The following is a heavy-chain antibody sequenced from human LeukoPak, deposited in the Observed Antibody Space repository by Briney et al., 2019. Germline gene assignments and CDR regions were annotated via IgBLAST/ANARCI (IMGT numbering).Heavy chain of an antibody. V-gene: IGHV4-38-2*01. CDR1: GYSISSGYY. Sequence: SETLSLTCAVSGYSISSGYYWGWIRQPPGKGLEWIGSIYHSGSTYYNPSLKSRVTISVDTSKNQFSLKLSSVTAADTAVYYCARSRPGPTDLWGRGTLVTVSS. CDR3: ARSRPGPTDL. D-gene: IGHD2-8*02. CDR2: IYHSGST. J-gene: IGHJ2*01.